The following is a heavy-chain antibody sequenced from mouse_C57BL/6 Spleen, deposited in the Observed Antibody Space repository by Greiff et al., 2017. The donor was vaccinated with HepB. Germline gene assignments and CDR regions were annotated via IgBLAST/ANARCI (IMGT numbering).Heavy chain of an antibody. D-gene: IGHD2-2*01. CDR2: INYDGSST. V-gene: IGHV5-16*01. CDR1: GFTFSDYY. J-gene: IGHJ1*03. CDR3: ARCGYDGDWYFDV. Sequence: EVMLVESEGGLVQPGSSMKLSCTASGFTFSDYYMAWVRQVPEKGLEWVANINYDGSSTYYLDSLKSRFIISRDNAKNILYLQMSSLKSEDTATYYCARCGYDGDWYFDVWGTGTTVTVSS.